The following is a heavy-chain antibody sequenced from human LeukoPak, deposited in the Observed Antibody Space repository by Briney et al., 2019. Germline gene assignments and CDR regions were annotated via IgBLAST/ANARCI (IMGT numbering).Heavy chain of an antibody. J-gene: IGHJ4*02. D-gene: IGHD6-19*01. V-gene: IGHV4-39*07. CDR1: GGSISSYY. CDR2: IYYSGST. CDR3: AREGAVAGRGGDY. Sequence: PSETLSLTCTVSGGSISSYYWNWIRQPPGKGLEWIGSIYYSGSTYYNPSLKSRVTISVDTSKNQFSLKLSSVTAADTAVYYCAREGAVAGRGGDYWGQGTLVTVSS.